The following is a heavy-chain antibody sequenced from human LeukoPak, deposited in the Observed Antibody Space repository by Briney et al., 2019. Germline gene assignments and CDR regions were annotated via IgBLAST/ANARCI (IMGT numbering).Heavy chain of an antibody. V-gene: IGHV1-2*02. Sequence: ASVKVSFTASGYTFTGYYMHWVRQAPGQGLEWMGWINPNSGGTNYAQKFQGRVTMARDTSISTAYMELSRLRSDDTAVYYCAREILYGLVLGNFDYWGQGTLVTVSS. CDR2: INPNSGGT. CDR1: GYTFTGYY. CDR3: AREILYGLVLGNFDY. J-gene: IGHJ4*02. D-gene: IGHD6-19*01.